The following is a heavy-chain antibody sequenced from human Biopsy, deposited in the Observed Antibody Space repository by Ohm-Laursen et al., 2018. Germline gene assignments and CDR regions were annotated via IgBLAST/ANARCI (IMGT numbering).Heavy chain of an antibody. Sequence: ASVKVSCKESGYTFTTYYLHWVRQAPGQGLEWMGRINPNNDNTVYAQRFQGRVTMTKDTSTSTVYMDLNSLTFDDSAVYYCARGPRGLVAITATAYYFDLWGQGSLVTVSS. CDR1: GYTFTTYY. V-gene: IGHV1-46*01. CDR3: ARGPRGLVAITATAYYFDL. J-gene: IGHJ4*02. D-gene: IGHD3-22*01. CDR2: INPNNDNT.